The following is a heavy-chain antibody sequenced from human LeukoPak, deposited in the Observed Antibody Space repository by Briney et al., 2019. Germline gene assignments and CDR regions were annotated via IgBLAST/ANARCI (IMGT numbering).Heavy chain of an antibody. J-gene: IGHJ6*03. V-gene: IGHV3-23*01. CDR3: ATDSSSYDWGYMDV. Sequence: GGSLRLSCAASGFTFSTYAMSWVRQAPGKGLEWVSLIGGSDGRTRYADSVKGRFTISRDNSKNTLYLEMNSLRAEDTAVYYCATDSSSYDWGYMDVWGKGTTVTISS. CDR1: GFTFSTYA. D-gene: IGHD3-22*01. CDR2: IGGSDGRT.